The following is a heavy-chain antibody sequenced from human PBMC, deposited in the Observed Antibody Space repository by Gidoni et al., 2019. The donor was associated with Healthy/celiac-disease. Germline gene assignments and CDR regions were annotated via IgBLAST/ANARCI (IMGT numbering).Heavy chain of an antibody. CDR2: MSSSSSYI. V-gene: IGHV3-21*01. D-gene: IGHD6-6*01. J-gene: IGHJ4*02. CDR1: GFTFSSYS. CDR3: AGTRTRYSSSSLPDY. Sequence: EVQLVESGGGLVKPGGSLRLSCAASGFTFSSYSMNWVRQAPGKGLEWVSSMSSSSSYIYYADSVKGRFTISRDNAKNSLYLQMNSLRAEDTAVYYCAGTRTRYSSSSLPDYWGQGTLVTVSS.